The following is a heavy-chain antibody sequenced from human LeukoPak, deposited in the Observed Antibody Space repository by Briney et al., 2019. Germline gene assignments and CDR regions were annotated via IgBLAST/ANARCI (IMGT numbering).Heavy chain of an antibody. CDR1: GYTFTNYA. V-gene: IGHV1-18*01. CDR2: ISANNGNI. Sequence: ASVRVSCKTSGYTFTNYAITWVRQAPGQGLEWLGWISANNGNINYAQNVQGRVSMTTDTPTTTAYMELRSLKSDDTAVYYCARDKIGYSYGDFEHWGQGTLVTVSS. J-gene: IGHJ4*02. D-gene: IGHD5-18*01. CDR3: ARDKIGYSYGDFEH.